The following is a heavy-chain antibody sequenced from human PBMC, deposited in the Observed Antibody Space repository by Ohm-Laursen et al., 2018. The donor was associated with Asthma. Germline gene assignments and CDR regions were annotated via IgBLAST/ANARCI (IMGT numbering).Heavy chain of an antibody. Sequence: SDTLSLTCTVSGGSVSSGSYYWSWIRQPPGKGLEWIGYIYYSGSTNYNPSLKSRVTISVDTSKNQFSLKLSSVTAADTAVYYCARDLIDYGGNSGWFDPWGQGTLVTVSS. V-gene: IGHV4-61*01. D-gene: IGHD4-23*01. CDR3: ARDLIDYGGNSGWFDP. J-gene: IGHJ5*02. CDR2: IYYSGST. CDR1: GGSVSSGSYY.